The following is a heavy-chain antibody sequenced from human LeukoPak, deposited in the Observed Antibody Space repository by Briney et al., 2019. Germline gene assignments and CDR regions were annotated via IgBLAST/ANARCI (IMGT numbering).Heavy chain of an antibody. CDR3: ARGLRSGYGYYYYGMDV. V-gene: IGHV4-34*01. CDR1: GGSFSVYY. D-gene: IGHD3-3*01. CDR2: INHSGST. J-gene: IGHJ6*02. Sequence: SETLSLTCAVYGGSFSVYYWSWIRQPPGKGLEWIGEINHSGSTNYNPSLKSRVTISVDTSKNQFSLKLSSVTAADTAVYYCARGLRSGYGYYYYGMDVWGQGTTVTVSS.